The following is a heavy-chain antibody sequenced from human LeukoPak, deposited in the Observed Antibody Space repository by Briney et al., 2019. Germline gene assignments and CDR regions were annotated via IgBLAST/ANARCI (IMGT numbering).Heavy chain of an antibody. CDR1: GYTFTGYY. Sequence: ASVKVSCKASGYTFTGYYMHWVRQAPGQGLEWMGIINPSGGSTSYAQKFQGRVTMTRDTSTSTVYMELSSLRSEDTAVYYCARDPQTDIYYMGEAFDIWGQGTMVTVSS. V-gene: IGHV1-46*03. D-gene: IGHD3-10*01. CDR2: INPSGGST. J-gene: IGHJ3*02. CDR3: ARDPQTDIYYMGEAFDI.